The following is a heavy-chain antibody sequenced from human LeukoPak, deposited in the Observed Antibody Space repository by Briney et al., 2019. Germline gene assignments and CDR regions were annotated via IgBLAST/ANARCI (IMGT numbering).Heavy chain of an antibody. CDR3: AKSEWDSVGPYYSFGMDV. CDR2: INHSRRT. D-gene: IGHD1-26*01. J-gene: IGHJ6*02. Sequence: KTSETLSLTCAVRGGSFTGFYWIWIRQPPGKGLEWIGEINHSRRTSYNPSLKSRVTISVDTSKNQFSLKLTSVTAADTGVYYCAKSEWDSVGPYYSFGMDVWGQGTTVTVS. V-gene: IGHV4-34*01. CDR1: GGSFTGFY.